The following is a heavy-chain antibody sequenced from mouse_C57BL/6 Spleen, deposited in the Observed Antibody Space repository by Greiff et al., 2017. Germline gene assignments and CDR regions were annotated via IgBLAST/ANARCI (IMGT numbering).Heavy chain of an antibody. CDR2: IDPSDSYT. V-gene: IGHV1-50*01. CDR3: ARSGYSKVDY. D-gene: IGHD2-5*01. J-gene: IGHJ2*01. CDR1: GYTFTSYW. Sequence: QVQLQQSGAELVKPGASVTLSCKASGYTFTSYWMQWVKQRPGQGLEWIGEIDPSDSYTNYNQKFKGKATLTVDTSSSTAYMQLSSLTSEDSAVYYCARSGYSKVDYWGQGTTLTVSS.